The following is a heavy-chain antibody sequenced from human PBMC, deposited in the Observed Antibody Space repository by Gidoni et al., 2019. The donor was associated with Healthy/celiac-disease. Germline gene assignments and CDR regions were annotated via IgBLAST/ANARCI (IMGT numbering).Heavy chain of an antibody. CDR2: ISSSSSYI. J-gene: IGHJ4*02. V-gene: IGHV3-21*06. CDR3: ASSGSSGWYPQDY. CDR1: GFTFSSYS. D-gene: IGHD6-19*01. Sequence: EVQLVESGGGLVKPGGSLRLSWAASGFTFSSYSMNWVRQAPGKGLEWVSSISSSSSYIYYADSVKGRFTISRDNAKNSLYLQMNSLRAEDTAVYYCASSGSSGWYPQDYWGQGTLVTVSS.